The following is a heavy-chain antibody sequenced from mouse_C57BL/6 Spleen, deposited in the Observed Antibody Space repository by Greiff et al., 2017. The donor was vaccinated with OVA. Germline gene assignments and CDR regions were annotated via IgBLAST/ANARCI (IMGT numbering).Heavy chain of an antibody. CDR1: GFTFSSYG. J-gene: IGHJ1*03. CDR3: ARLTGDRYFDV. Sequence: EVQPQQSGGDLVKPGGSLKLSCAASGFTFSSYGMSWVRQTPDKRLEWVATISSGGSYTYYPDSVKGRFTFSRDNAKTTLYLQMSSLKAEDTAMYYCARLTGDRYFDVWGTGTTVTVSS. V-gene: IGHV5-6*01. CDR2: ISSGGSYT. D-gene: IGHD4-1*01.